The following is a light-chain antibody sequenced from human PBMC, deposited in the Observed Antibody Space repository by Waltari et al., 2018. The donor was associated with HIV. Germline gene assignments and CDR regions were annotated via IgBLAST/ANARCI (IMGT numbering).Light chain of an antibody. J-gene: IGLJ3*02. Sequence: QSALTQPASVSGSPGQSITISCTGTSRDVGSYNLFPWYQQHPGKAPKLLIYEVSKRPSGVSNRFSGSQSGNTASLTISGLQADDEADYYCCSYAGSSTWVFGGGTKLTVL. CDR1: SRDVGSYNL. CDR3: CSYAGSSTWV. CDR2: EVS. V-gene: IGLV2-23*02.